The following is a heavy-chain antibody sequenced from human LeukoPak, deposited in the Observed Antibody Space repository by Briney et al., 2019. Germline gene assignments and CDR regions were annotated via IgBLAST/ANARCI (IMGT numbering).Heavy chain of an antibody. Sequence: GESLKISCKGSGYSFTSYWISWVRQMPGKGLEWMGRIDPSDSYTNYSPSFRGHVTISADKSISTAYLQWSSLKAPDTAMYYCARRSGYSYGRDDYYYGMDVWGQGTTVTVSS. D-gene: IGHD5-18*01. CDR2: IDPSDSYT. CDR3: ARRSGYSYGRDDYYYGMDV. J-gene: IGHJ6*02. V-gene: IGHV5-10-1*01. CDR1: GYSFTSYW.